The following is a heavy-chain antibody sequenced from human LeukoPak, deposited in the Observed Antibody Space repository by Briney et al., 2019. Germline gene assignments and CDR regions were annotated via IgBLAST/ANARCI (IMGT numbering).Heavy chain of an antibody. CDR2: ISYDGSNK. CDR1: GFTFSSYA. D-gene: IGHD2-2*01. J-gene: IGHJ4*02. CDR3: ARVGQLGYCSSTSCYSFDY. V-gene: IGHV3-30-3*01. Sequence: PGRSLRLSCAASGFTFSSYAMHWVRQAPGKGLEWVAVISYDGSNKYYADSVKGRFTISRDNSKNTLYLQMNSLRAEDTAVYYCARVGQLGYCSSTSCYSFDYWGQGTLVTVSS.